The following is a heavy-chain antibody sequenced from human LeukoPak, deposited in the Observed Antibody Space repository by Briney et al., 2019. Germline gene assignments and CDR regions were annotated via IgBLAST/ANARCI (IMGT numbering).Heavy chain of an antibody. J-gene: IGHJ4*02. V-gene: IGHV4-59*08. CDR1: GGSINNYY. D-gene: IGHD6-19*01. CDR2: IFYSGAT. CDR3: ANLNDANSGGRYHFDS. Sequence: PSETLSLTCTVSGGSINNYYGSCIRQSPEKGLEWVGYIFYSGATNYNPSLKSRVTISLHSFKNEVSLSLTSVKAADTAVYYCANLNDANSGGRYHFDSWGEGPLVPVSS.